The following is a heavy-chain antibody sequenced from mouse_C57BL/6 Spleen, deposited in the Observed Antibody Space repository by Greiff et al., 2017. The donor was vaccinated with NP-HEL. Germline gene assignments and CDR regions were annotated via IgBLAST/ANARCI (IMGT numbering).Heavy chain of an antibody. J-gene: IGHJ3*01. CDR3: RGVISDYGYDVVLAY. CDR2: ISSGGDYI. V-gene: IGHV5-9-1*02. Sequence: EVQRVESGEGLVKPGGSLKLSCAASGFTFSSYAMSWVRQTPETRLEWVAYISSGGDYIYYADTVKGRFTISRDNARNTLYLQMSSLKSEDPAMYYGRGVISDYGYDVVLAYWGQGTLVTVSA. D-gene: IGHD2-2*01. CDR1: GFTFSSYA.